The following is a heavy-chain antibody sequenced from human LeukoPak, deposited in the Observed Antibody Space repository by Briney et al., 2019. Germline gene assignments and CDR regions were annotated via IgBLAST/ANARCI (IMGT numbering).Heavy chain of an antibody. Sequence: SETLSLTCTISGGSITSSSLYWGWIRQPPGKGLEWIGNIYYSGSTYYNPSLKSRVTISVDTSKNQFSLKLSSVTAADTAVYYCARWVSTPRGYFGYWGQGTLVTVSS. D-gene: IGHD5/OR15-5a*01. CDR3: ARWVSTPRGYFGY. CDR2: IYYSGST. J-gene: IGHJ4*02. CDR1: GGSITSSSLY. V-gene: IGHV4-39*01.